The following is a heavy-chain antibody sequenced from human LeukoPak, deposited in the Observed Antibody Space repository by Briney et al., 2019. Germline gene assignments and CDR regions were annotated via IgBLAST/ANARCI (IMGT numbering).Heavy chain of an antibody. V-gene: IGHV3-30*18. D-gene: IGHD2-2*01. CDR3: AKDSKYQLLWTPGDYYYGMDV. J-gene: IGHJ6*02. CDR1: GFTFSSYG. CDR2: ISYDGSNK. Sequence: PGGSLRLSCAASGFTFSSYGMHWVRQAPGKGLEWVAVISYDGSNKYYADSVKGRFTISRDNSKNTLYLQMNSLRAEDTAVYYCAKDSKYQLLWTPGDYYYGMDVWGQGTTVTVSS.